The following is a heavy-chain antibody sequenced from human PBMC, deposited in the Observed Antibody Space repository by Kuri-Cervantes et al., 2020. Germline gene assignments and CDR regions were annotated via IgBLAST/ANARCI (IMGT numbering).Heavy chain of an antibody. J-gene: IGHJ6*02. CDR2: XXYSXST. CDR1: XGXXXSGGXY. Sequence: SETLSXXXTXSXGXXXSGGXYWSWSRQHXXXGLXWXGXXXYSXSTYYNPXXXSRVXISVDTXXNQFXLKLSSVTAADTAVYYCARPRLRPYHYGMDVWGQGTTATVSS. CDR3: ARPRLRPYHYGMDV. D-gene: IGHD4-17*01. V-gene: IGHV4-31*02.